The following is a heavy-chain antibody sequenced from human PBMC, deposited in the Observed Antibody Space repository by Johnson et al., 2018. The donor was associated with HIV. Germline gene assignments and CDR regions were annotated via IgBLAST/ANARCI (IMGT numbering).Heavy chain of an antibody. CDR3: ASFAAAGDAFDI. CDR1: GFTFSSYG. Sequence: QVQLVESGGGVVQPGRSLRLSCAASGFTFSSYGMHWVRQAPGKGLEWVAVISYDGSNKYYADSVKGRFTISRDNSKNTLYLQMNSLRAEDTAVYYCASFAAAGDAFDIWGQGTIVTVSS. V-gene: IGHV3-30*03. D-gene: IGHD6-13*01. CDR2: ISYDGSNK. J-gene: IGHJ3*02.